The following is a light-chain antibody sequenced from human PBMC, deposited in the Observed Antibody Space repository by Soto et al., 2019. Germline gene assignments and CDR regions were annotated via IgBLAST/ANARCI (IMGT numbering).Light chain of an antibody. CDR1: QSISSYY. V-gene: IGKV3D-20*02. CDR2: AAS. CDR3: QQYNNWPPWT. J-gene: IGKJ1*01. Sequence: TQSPSSLSASVGDRVTITCRASQSISSYYLAWYQQKPGQAPRLLIYAASSRATGIPDRFSGGGSGTDFTLTISRLEPEDFAVYYCQQYNNWPPWTFGQGTKVDIK.